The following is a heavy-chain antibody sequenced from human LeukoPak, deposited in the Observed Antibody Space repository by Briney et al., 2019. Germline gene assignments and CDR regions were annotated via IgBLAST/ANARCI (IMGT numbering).Heavy chain of an antibody. CDR3: ARSLYYDILTGQSYYYYGMDV. CDR1: GFTFSSYG. CDR2: IWYDGSNK. V-gene: IGHV3-33*01. J-gene: IGHJ6*02. D-gene: IGHD3-9*01. Sequence: GGSLRLSCAASGFTFSSYGMHWVRQAPGKGLEWVAVIWYDGSNKYYADSVKGRFTISRDNSKNTLYLQMNSLRAEDTAVYYCARSLYYDILTGQSYYYYGMDVWGQGTTVTVSS.